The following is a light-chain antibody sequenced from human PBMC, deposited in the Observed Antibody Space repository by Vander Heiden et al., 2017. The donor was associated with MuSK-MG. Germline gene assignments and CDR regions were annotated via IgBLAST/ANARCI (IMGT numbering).Light chain of an antibody. J-gene: IGKJ1*01. CDR3: QQYNSESET. V-gene: IGKV1-5*03. CDR2: KAS. CDR1: QSINTW. Sequence: DIQMTQSPSTLSASVGDRVTITCRASQSINTWLAWYQQKPGKAPNLLIYKASSVKSGVPSRFSGSGSGTEFTLTISSLQHDDFAIYYCQQYNSESETFGQGTKVEIK.